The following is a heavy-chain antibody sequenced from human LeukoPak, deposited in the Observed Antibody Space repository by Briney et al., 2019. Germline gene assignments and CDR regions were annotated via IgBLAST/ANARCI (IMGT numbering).Heavy chain of an antibody. J-gene: IGHJ5*01. CDR3: ARGLTASIVVVVGNWFDP. CDR2: IYYSGTT. D-gene: IGHD2-15*01. V-gene: IGHV4-59*12. CDR1: GGSISSYY. Sequence: SETLSLTCTVSGGSISSYYWSWIRQPPGKGLEWIGYIYYSGTTNYNPSLKSRVTISVDTSQNQFSLKLSSVTAADPAVYYCARGLTASIVVVVGNWFDPWGQGTLVTVSS.